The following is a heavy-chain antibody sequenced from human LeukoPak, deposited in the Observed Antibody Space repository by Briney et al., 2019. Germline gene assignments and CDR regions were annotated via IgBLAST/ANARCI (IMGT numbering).Heavy chain of an antibody. V-gene: IGHV3-21*01. Sequence: PGGSLRLSCAASGFTFSSYSMNWVRQAPGKGLEWVSSISSSSSYIYYADSVKGRFTISRDNAKDSLYLQMNSLRAEDTAVYYCARDNYDFWSGYYTVPGNAFDIWGQGTMVTVSS. CDR2: ISSSSSYI. CDR1: GFTFSSYS. D-gene: IGHD3-3*01. CDR3: ARDNYDFWSGYYTVPGNAFDI. J-gene: IGHJ3*02.